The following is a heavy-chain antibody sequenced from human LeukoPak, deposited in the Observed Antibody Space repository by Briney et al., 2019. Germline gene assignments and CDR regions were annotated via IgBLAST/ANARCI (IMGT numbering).Heavy chain of an antibody. V-gene: IGHV4-59*08. CDR1: GGSISSYY. CDR2: IYYSGST. J-gene: IGHJ5*02. CDR3: ARQSIAAAGPWFDP. Sequence: SETLSLTCTVSGGSISSYYWSWIRQPPGKGLEWIGYIYYSGSTNYNPSLKSRVTISVDTSKNQFSLKLSSVTAADTAVYYCARQSIAAAGPWFDPWGQGTLVTVSS. D-gene: IGHD6-13*01.